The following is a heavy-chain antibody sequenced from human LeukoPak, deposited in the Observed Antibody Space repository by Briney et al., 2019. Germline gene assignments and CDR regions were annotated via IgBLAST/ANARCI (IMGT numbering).Heavy chain of an antibody. CDR1: SGSIRSYY. V-gene: IGHV4-59*08. CDR2: IYYNENT. CDR3: ARRDGWLSPFDY. Sequence: SETLSLTCTVSSGSIRSYYWSWIRQPPGKGLEWIGYIYYNENTNYNPSLKSRVTISVDTSKDQFSLKLSSVTAADTAVYYCARRDGWLSPFDYWGQGLLVTVSS. J-gene: IGHJ4*02. D-gene: IGHD6-19*01.